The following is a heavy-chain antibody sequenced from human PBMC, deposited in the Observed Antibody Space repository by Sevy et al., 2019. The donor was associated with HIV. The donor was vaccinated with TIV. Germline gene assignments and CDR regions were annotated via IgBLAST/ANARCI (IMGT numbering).Heavy chain of an antibody. J-gene: IGHJ4*02. CDR2: INQDGSEK. Sequence: GGSLRLSCAASGFTFSSYWMHWVRQAPGKGLEWVANINQDGSEKYYVDSVKGRFTISRDNAKNSLFLQMNSLGAEDTAVYYCARALGSSEGYWGQGTLVTVSS. V-gene: IGHV3-7*04. D-gene: IGHD2-15*01. CDR3: ARALGSSEGY. CDR1: GFTFSSYW.